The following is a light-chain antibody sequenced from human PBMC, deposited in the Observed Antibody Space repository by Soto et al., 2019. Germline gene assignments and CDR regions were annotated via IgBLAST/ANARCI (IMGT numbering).Light chain of an antibody. V-gene: IGKV3-15*01. Sequence: EIVMTQSPATLSVSPGERATLYCKASQRISSNLAWYQQKPGQPPRLLIYGASTRATGIPARFSGSGSGTDFPHTISARHSEFFPFYYCQQKNIWPPYTFGQGTKRKIK. J-gene: IGKJ2*01. CDR3: QQKNIWPPYT. CDR1: QRISSN. CDR2: GAS.